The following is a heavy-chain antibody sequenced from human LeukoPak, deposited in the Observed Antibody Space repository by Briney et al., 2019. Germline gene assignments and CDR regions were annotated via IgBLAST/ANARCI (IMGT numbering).Heavy chain of an antibody. D-gene: IGHD2-8*01. J-gene: IGHJ3*02. CDR2: IYPGDSDT. Sequence: GESLKISCKGSGYSFTSYWIGWVRQIPGKGLGWMGIIYPGDSDTRYSPSFQGQVTISADTTISTAYLQWSSLKASDTAMYYCARRYCTNGVCYDAFDIWGQGTMVTVSS. CDR1: GYSFTSYW. CDR3: ARRYCTNGVCYDAFDI. V-gene: IGHV5-51*01.